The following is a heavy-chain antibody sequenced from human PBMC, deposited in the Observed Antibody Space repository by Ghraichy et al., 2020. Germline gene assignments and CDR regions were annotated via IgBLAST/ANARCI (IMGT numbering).Heavy chain of an antibody. V-gene: IGHV4-59*08. J-gene: IGHJ5*02. Sequence: GSLRLSCTVSDDSISGNFWSWIRQPPGKGLEYIGYIYYSGSTNYNPSLKSRVTISVDMSKNQFSLKLTSVTAADTAVYYCARLGSGGFDPWGQGTLVTVSS. CDR3: ARLGSGGFDP. CDR1: DDSISGNF. D-gene: IGHD3-10*01. CDR2: IYYSGST.